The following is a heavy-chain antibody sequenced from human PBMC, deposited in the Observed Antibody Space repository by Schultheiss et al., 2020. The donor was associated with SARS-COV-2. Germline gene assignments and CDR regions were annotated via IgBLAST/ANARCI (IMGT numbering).Heavy chain of an antibody. Sequence: GGSLRLSCAASGFTVSSNYMSWVRQAPGKGLEWVSVIYSCGSTYYADSVKGRFTISRDNSKNTLYLQMNSLRAEDTAVYYCAKEESYCGGDCSLYYFDYWGQGTLVTVSS. D-gene: IGHD2-21*02. CDR3: AKEESYCGGDCSLYYFDY. V-gene: IGHV3-66*03. CDR2: IYSCGST. J-gene: IGHJ4*02. CDR1: GFTVSSNY.